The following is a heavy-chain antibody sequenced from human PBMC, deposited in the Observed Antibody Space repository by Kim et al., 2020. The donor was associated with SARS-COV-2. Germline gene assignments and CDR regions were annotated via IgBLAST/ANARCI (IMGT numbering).Heavy chain of an antibody. J-gene: IGHJ4*02. Sequence: CAESVEGRFAISRDNSNNTLFLQMSSLRAEDTAVYYCAKDRDVLTGYLFDYWGQGTLVTVSS. CDR3: AKDRDVLTGYLFDY. D-gene: IGHD3-9*01. V-gene: IGHV3-30*02.